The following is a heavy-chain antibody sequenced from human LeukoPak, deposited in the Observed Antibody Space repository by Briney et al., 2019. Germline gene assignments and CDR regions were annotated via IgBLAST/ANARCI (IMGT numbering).Heavy chain of an antibody. CDR2: IIPIFGTA. Sequence: SVKVSCKASGGTSTYGINWVRQAPGQGLEWMGGIIPIFGTANYAQKFQGRVTITADKSTSTAYMELSSLRSEDTAVYYCASSSRQSIAAAGTDFDYWGQGTLVTVSS. J-gene: IGHJ4*02. V-gene: IGHV1-69*06. D-gene: IGHD6-13*01. CDR1: GGTSTYG. CDR3: ASSSRQSIAAAGTDFDY.